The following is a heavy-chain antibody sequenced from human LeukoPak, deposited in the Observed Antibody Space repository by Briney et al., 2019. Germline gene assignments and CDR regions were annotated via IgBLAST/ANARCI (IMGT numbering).Heavy chain of an antibody. J-gene: IGHJ5*02. Sequence: SETLSLTCTVSGGSISSYYWCWIRQPAGKGLEWIGRIYTSGSTNYNPSLKSRVTMSVDTSKNQFSLKLSSVTAADTAVYYCARDSYDSSGYYYGGWFDPWGQGTLVTVSS. CDR1: GGSISSYY. V-gene: IGHV4-4*07. CDR3: ARDSYDSSGYYYGGWFDP. D-gene: IGHD3-22*01. CDR2: IYTSGST.